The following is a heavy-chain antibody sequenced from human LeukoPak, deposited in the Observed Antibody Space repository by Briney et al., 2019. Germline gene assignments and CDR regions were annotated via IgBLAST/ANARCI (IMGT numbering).Heavy chain of an antibody. CDR1: GYTFTTYD. CDR2: MNPNSGNT. J-gene: IGHJ5*02. Sequence: GASVKVSCKASGYTFTTYDINWVRQATGQGPEWMGWMNPNSGNTGYTQKFQGRVTMTRNTSISTAYMELSSLRSEDTAVYYCARGRGSGHKENWFDPRGQGTLVTVSS. CDR3: ARGRGSGHKENWFDP. D-gene: IGHD6-19*01. V-gene: IGHV1-8*01.